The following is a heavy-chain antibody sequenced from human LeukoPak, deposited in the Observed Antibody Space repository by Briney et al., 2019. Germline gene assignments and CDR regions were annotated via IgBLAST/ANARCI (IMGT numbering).Heavy chain of an antibody. J-gene: IGHJ3*02. CDR3: AREPFSSGWYPGAFDI. CDR2: IYSGGNT. D-gene: IGHD6-19*01. V-gene: IGHV3-66*01. Sequence: GGSLRLSCAASGFTVSSNYMSWVRQAPGKGLEWVSVIYSGGNTYYADSVKGRFTISRDNSKNTLYLQMKSLRAEDTAVYYCAREPFSSGWYPGAFDIWGQGTMVTVSS. CDR1: GFTVSSNY.